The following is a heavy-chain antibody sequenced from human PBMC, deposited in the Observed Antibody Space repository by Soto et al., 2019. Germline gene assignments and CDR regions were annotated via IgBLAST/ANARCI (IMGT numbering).Heavy chain of an antibody. V-gene: IGHV3-15*01. D-gene: IGHD5-18*01. CDR3: TAYSYGSNPPFDY. CDR2: IQSKTDGGTT. CDR1: GFTFSNAW. J-gene: IGHJ4*02. Sequence: PGWSLRLSCAASGFTFSNAWMSWVRQAPGKGLEWVGRIQSKTDGGTTDYAAPVKGRFTISRDDSKITLYLQMNSLKTEDAAVYFCTAYSYGSNPPFDYWGQGTLVTVSS.